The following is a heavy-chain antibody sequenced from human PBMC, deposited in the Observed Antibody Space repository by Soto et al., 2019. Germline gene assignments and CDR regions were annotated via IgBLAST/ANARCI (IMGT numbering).Heavy chain of an antibody. CDR1: GYTFTSYG. D-gene: IGHD6-13*01. J-gene: IGHJ6*02. Sequence: ASVKVSCKASGYTFTSYGISWVRQAPGQGLEWMGWISAYNGNTNYAQKLQGRVTMTTDTSTSTAYMELRSLRSDDTAVYYCARLYSSSWYEIMGYYYYGMDVWGQGTTVTVSS. CDR2: ISAYNGNT. CDR3: ARLYSSSWYEIMGYYYYGMDV. V-gene: IGHV1-18*01.